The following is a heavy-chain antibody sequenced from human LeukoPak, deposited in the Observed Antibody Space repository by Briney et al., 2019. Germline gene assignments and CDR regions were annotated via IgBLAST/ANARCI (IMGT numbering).Heavy chain of an antibody. J-gene: IGHJ6*02. V-gene: IGHV4-34*01. Sequence: SETLSLTCAVYGGSFSGYYWSWIRQPPGKGLEWIGEINHSGSTNYNPSLKSRVTISVDTSKNQFSLKLSSVTAADTAVYYCARLRTVGYGMDVWGQGTTVTVSS. D-gene: IGHD1-1*01. CDR2: INHSGST. CDR3: ARLRTVGYGMDV. CDR1: GGSFSGYY.